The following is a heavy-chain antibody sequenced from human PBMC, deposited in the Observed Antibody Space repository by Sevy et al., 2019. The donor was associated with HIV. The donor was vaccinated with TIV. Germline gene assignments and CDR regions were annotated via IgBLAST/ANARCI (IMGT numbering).Heavy chain of an antibody. CDR1: GFTFSSYA. CDR2: ISYDGSNN. D-gene: IGHD6-13*01. CDR3: SGDGSQGSAAF. J-gene: IGHJ4*02. V-gene: IGHV3-30-3*01. Sequence: GGSLRLSCAASGFTFSSYAMHWVRQAPGKGLEWVAVISYDGSNNYYADSVKGRFTISRDNSKNTLYLQMNSLRAEDTAVYYCSGDGSQGSAAFWCQGTLVTVSS.